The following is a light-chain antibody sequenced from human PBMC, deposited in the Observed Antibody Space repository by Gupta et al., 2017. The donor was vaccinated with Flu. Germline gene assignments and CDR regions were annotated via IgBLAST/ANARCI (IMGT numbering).Light chain of an antibody. CDR2: DNR. CDR1: NIASKS. V-gene: IGLV3-21*02. J-gene: IGLJ2*01. Sequence: SFVLTQPPSVSVAPGQTARITCGANNIASKSVHWYQQKPGQAPLLVVYDNRDRPSGIPERFSGSNSGNTATLTISRVGAGDEADYYCQVWESSSDHVLFGGGTKLTVL. CDR3: QVWESSSDHVL.